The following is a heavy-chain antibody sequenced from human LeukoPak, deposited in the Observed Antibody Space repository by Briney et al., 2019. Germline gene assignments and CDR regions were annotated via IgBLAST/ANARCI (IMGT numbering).Heavy chain of an antibody. J-gene: IGHJ4*02. D-gene: IGHD6-13*01. CDR2: INYSGST. CDR3: ARGVYIAAAQYAY. CDR1: GGSISSYY. Sequence: SETLSLTCTVSGGSISSYYWSWIRQPPGKGLEWIGEINYSGSTNYNPSLKSRVTISVDTSKNQFSLKLSSVTAADTAVYYCARGVYIAAAQYAYWGQGTLVTVSS. V-gene: IGHV4-34*01.